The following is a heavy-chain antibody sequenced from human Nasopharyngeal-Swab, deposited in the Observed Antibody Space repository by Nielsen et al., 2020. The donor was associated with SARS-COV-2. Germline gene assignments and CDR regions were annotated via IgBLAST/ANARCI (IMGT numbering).Heavy chain of an antibody. CDR3: VRGPVEGATGYFQF. Sequence: GGSLRLSCATSGFTFSNYWMHWVRQAPGKGLEWVARIDMRGRTTTHVDSVKGRFTISRDNAKNTLSLQMNSLTPADTAVYFCVRGPVEGATGYFQFWGQGTLVTVSS. D-gene: IGHD1-26*01. CDR1: GFTFSNYW. CDR2: IDMRGRTT. V-gene: IGHV3-74*03. J-gene: IGHJ1*01.